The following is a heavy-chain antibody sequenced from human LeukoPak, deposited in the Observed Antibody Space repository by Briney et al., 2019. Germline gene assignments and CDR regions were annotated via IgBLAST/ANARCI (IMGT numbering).Heavy chain of an antibody. CDR2: ISPSGGST. Sequence: ASVKVSCKASGYTFTSYYMHWVRQAPGQGLEWMGIISPSGGSTSYAQKFQGRVTMTRDTSTSTVYMELSSLRSEDTAVYYCARPSVAGPLDYWGQGTLVTVSS. V-gene: IGHV1-46*01. CDR1: GYTFTSYY. CDR3: ARPSVAGPLDY. J-gene: IGHJ4*02. D-gene: IGHD6-19*01.